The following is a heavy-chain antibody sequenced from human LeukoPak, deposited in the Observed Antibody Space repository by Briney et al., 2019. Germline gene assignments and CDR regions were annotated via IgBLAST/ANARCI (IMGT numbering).Heavy chain of an antibody. CDR2: VYRNGDT. CDR3: ARTTMVRGTYYMDV. CDR1: GGSINNSKW. D-gene: IGHD3-10*01. Sequence: PSGTLSLTCAVSGGSINNSKWWSWVRQPPGKGLEWIGEVYRNGDTNYNPSLESRVTITVDTSKNQFSLKLSSVTAADTAVYYCARTTMVRGTYYMDVWGKGTTVTISS. J-gene: IGHJ6*03. V-gene: IGHV4-4*02.